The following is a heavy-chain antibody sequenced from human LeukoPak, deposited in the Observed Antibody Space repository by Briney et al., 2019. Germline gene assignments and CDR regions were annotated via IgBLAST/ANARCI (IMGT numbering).Heavy chain of an antibody. Sequence: SETLSLTCTVSGGSISSYYWSWIRQPPGKGLEWIGYIHYSGSTNYNPSLKSRVTISVDTSKNQFSLKLSSVTAADTAVYYCARTLEGVTAHFDYWGQGTLVTVSS. D-gene: IGHD2-21*02. CDR1: GGSISSYY. V-gene: IGHV4-59*01. CDR3: ARTLEGVTAHFDY. J-gene: IGHJ4*02. CDR2: IHYSGST.